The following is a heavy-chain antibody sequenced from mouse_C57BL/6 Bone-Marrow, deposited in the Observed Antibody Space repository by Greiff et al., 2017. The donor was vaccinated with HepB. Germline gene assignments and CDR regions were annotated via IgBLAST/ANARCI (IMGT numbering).Heavy chain of an antibody. CDR2: IDPSDSET. V-gene: IGHV1-52*01. D-gene: IGHD1-1*01. J-gene: IGHJ1*03. CDR1: GYTFTSYW. Sequence: QVQLKQPGAELVRPGSSVKLSCKASGYTFTSYWMHWVKQRPIQGLEWIGNIDPSDSETHYNQKFKDKATWTVDKSSSTAYMQLSSLTSEDSAVYYCAREITTVPWYFDVWGTGTTVTVSS. CDR3: AREITTVPWYFDV.